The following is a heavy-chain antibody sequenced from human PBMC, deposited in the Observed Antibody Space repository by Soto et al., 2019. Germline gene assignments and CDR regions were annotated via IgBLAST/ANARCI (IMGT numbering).Heavy chain of an antibody. J-gene: IGHJ3*02. CDR3: ARGPRDLYTFDI. V-gene: IGHV4-59*08. D-gene: IGHD3-16*01. CDR1: GGSISSYY. CDR2: IYYSGST. Sequence: QVQLQESGPGLVKPSETLSLTCTVSGGSISSYYWSWIRQPPGKGLEWIGYIYYSGSTNYNPSLKSRVTISVDTSKNQFSLKLSSVTAADTAVYYCARGPRDLYTFDIWDQGTMVTVSS.